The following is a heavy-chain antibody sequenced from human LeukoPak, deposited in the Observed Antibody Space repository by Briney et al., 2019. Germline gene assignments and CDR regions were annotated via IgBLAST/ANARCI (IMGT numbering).Heavy chain of an antibody. V-gene: IGHV3-9*01. J-gene: IGHJ4*02. CDR1: GFTFDDYA. D-gene: IGHD4-17*01. Sequence: GGSLRLSCAASGFTFDDYAMHWVRHAPGKGLEWVSGISWNSGSIGYADSVKGRFTISRDNAKNSLYLQMNSLRAEDTALYYCAKDINYGDYLSDYWGQGTLVTVSS. CDR3: AKDINYGDYLSDY. CDR2: ISWNSGSI.